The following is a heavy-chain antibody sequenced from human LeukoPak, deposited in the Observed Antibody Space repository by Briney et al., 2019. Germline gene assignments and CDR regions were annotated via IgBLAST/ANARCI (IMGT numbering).Heavy chain of an antibody. CDR2: IRSKAYGGTT. V-gene: IGHV3-49*04. J-gene: IGHJ4*02. CDR1: GFTFGDYA. Sequence: GGSLRLSCTASGFTFGDYAMSWVRQAPGKGLEWVGFIRSKAYGGTTEYAASVKGRFTISRDDSKSIAYLQMNSLKTEDTAVYYCTRVLHGYPDYWGQGTLVTVSS. D-gene: IGHD5-24*01. CDR3: TRVLHGYPDY.